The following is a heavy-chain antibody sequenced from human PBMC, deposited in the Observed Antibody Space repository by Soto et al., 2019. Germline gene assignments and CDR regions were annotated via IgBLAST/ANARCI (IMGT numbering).Heavy chain of an antibody. V-gene: IGHV1-69*02. J-gene: IGHJ6*02. CDR1: GGTFSSYT. CDR3: ARLVVAATPPYSYYGMDV. Sequence: QVQLVQSGAEVKKPGSSVKVSCKASGGTFSSYTISWVRQAPGQGLEWMGRIIPILGIANYAQKFQGRVTITADKSTSPAYMELSSLRSEDTAVYYCARLVVAATPPYSYYGMDVWGQGTTVTVSS. CDR2: IIPILGIA. D-gene: IGHD2-15*01.